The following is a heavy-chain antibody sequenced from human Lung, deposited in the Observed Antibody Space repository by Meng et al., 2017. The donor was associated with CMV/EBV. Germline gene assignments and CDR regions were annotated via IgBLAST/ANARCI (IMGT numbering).Heavy chain of an antibody. V-gene: IGHV4-4*02. Sequence: QGQFRGSGPAPVKPSETLSLTCAVSGDSITNHNWWAWVRQPPGKGLEWIGEIPHRGSSAYNPSLKSRVSMSIDKSKNQFSLKLTSVTAADTAVYHCLRRSGGSVWGQGTLVTVSS. CDR1: GDSITNHNW. CDR3: LRRSGGSV. CDR2: IPHRGSS. J-gene: IGHJ1*01. D-gene: IGHD3-10*01.